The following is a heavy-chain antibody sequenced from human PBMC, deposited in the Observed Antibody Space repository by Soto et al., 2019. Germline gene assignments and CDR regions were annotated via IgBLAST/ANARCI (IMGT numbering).Heavy chain of an antibody. J-gene: IGHJ4*02. CDR3: ARDYLGAAAGFDY. D-gene: IGHD6-13*01. Sequence: QVQLQESGPGLVKPSETLSLTCTVSGGSISSYYWSWIRQPPGKGLELIGYIYYSGSTNYNTSLKSRVTISVDTSKNQFSLKLSSVTAADTAVYYCARDYLGAAAGFDYWGQGTLVTVSS. CDR1: GGSISSYY. CDR2: IYYSGST. V-gene: IGHV4-59*12.